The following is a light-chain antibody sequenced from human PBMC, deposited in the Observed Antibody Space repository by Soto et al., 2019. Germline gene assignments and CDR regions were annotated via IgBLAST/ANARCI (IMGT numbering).Light chain of an antibody. CDR3: KQSYSTPRT. J-gene: IGKJ2*01. Sequence: DIQMTQSPSSLSASVGDRVTITCRASQSISSYLNWYQQKPGKAPKLLIYAASSLQSGVPSRFSGSGSGTDFTMTISSLQPEDFETYYCKQSYSTPRTFGQGNKIEIK. V-gene: IGKV1-39*01. CDR1: QSISSY. CDR2: AAS.